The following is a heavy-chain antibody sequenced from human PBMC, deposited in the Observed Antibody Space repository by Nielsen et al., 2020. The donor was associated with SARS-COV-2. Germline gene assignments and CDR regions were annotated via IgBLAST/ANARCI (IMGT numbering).Heavy chain of an antibody. CDR2: ISASGGST. V-gene: IGHV3-23*01. Sequence: GESLKISCAASGFTFTNYGMTWVRQDPGKGLEWVSTISASGGSTFYTDSVKGRFTISRDSFKNTLYLQMNSLRAEDTAVCYCAASKSGYYFDLWGQGTLVTVSS. D-gene: IGHD6-13*01. J-gene: IGHJ4*02. CDR3: AASKSGYYFDL. CDR1: GFTFTNYG.